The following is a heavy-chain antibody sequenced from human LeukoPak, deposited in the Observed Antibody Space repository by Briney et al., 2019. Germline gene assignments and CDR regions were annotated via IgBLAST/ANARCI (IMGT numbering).Heavy chain of an antibody. CDR1: GGTFSRYA. J-gene: IGHJ5*02. D-gene: IGHD6-19*01. V-gene: IGHV1-69*05. Sequence: GAPVKVSWKASGGTFSRYAISWGRQAPGPGLEWGGGIIPIFGTANYAQKFQGRVTITTDESTSTAYMELSSLRSEDTAVYYCARSQGIAVAGTYNWFDPWGQGTLVTVSS. CDR2: IIPIFGTA. CDR3: ARSQGIAVAGTYNWFDP.